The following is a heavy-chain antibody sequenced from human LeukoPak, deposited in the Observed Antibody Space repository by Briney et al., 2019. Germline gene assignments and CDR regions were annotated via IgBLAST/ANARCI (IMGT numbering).Heavy chain of an antibody. CDR3: AKDRGVVAVHIDY. J-gene: IGHJ4*02. CDR1: GFSFSNYW. D-gene: IGHD2-15*01. V-gene: IGHV3-23*01. Sequence: GGSLRLSCAASGFSFSNYWMSWVRQAPGKGLEWVSAISGSGGSTYYADSVKGRFTISRDKSKNTLYLQINSLRAEDTAVYYCAKDRGVVAVHIDYWGQGTLVTVSS. CDR2: ISGSGGST.